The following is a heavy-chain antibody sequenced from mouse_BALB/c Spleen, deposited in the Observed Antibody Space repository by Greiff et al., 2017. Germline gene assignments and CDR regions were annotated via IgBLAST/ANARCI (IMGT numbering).Heavy chain of an antibody. CDR2: ISSGSSTI. V-gene: IGHV5-17*02. Sequence: EVKVVESGGGLVQPGGSRKLSCAASGFTFSSFGMHWVRQAPEKGLEWVAYISSGSSTIYYADTVKGRFTISRDNPKNTLFLQMTSLRSEDTAMYYCARGREAWFAYWGQGTLVTVSA. J-gene: IGHJ3*01. CDR1: GFTFSSFG. CDR3: ARGREAWFAY.